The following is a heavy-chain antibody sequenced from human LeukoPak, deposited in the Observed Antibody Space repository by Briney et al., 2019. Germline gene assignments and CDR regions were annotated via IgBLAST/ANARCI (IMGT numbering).Heavy chain of an antibody. V-gene: IGHV3-48*01. CDR2: ITGSGSTI. CDR1: GFTFSSYR. CDR3: ARLTSGVTTFVY. Sequence: GGSLRLSCAASGFTFSSYRMNWVRQAPGKGLEWLSYITGSGSTIYYADSVKGRFTISRDNAKNSLYLQMNSLRAEDTAVYYCARLTSGVTTFVYWGQGTLVTVSS. J-gene: IGHJ4*02. D-gene: IGHD1-1*01.